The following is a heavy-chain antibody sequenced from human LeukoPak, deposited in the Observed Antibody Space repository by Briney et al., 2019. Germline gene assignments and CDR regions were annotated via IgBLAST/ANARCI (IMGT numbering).Heavy chain of an antibody. CDR1: GGSISSSSYY. Sequence: SETLSLTCTVSGGSISSSSYYWGWIRQPPGKGLEWIGSIYYSGSTYYNPSLKSRVTISVDTSKNQFSQKLSSVTAADTAVYYCARGDPDIVVVPAARHLLDYWGQGTLVTVSS. V-gene: IGHV4-39*01. D-gene: IGHD2-2*01. CDR2: IYYSGST. CDR3: ARGDPDIVVVPAARHLLDY. J-gene: IGHJ4*02.